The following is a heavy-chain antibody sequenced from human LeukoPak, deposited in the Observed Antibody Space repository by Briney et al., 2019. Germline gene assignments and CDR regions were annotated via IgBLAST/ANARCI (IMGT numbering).Heavy chain of an antibody. J-gene: IGHJ4*02. Sequence: VSVKVSCKASGYTFTSYAMHWVRQAPGQGLEWMGWISPYNGNTNYAQKLQGRVTMTTDTSTSTAYMELRSLRSDDTAVYYCARDQGYCSSATCYEIYQFDSWGQGTLVTVSS. CDR3: ARDQGYCSSATCYEIYQFDS. CDR1: GYTFTSYA. CDR2: ISPYNGNT. D-gene: IGHD2-2*01. V-gene: IGHV1-18*01.